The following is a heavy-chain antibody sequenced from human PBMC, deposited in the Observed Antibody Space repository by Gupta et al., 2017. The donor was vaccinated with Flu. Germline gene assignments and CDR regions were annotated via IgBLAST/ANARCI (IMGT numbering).Heavy chain of an antibody. D-gene: IGHD3-22*01. CDR2: ISSSGSTI. CDR1: GFTFSSYE. Sequence: EVQLVESGGGLVQPGGSLRLSCAASGFTFSSYEMNWVRQAPGKGLEWVSYISSSGSTIYYADSVKGRFTISRDNAKNSLYLQMNSLRAEETAVYYCARGIGHYYDSAPPDYWGQGTLVTVSS. CDR3: ARGIGHYYDSAPPDY. J-gene: IGHJ4*02. V-gene: IGHV3-48*03.